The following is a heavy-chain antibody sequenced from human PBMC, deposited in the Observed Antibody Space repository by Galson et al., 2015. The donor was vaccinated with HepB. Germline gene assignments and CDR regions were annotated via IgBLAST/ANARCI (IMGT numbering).Heavy chain of an antibody. CDR2: IDSTDTLI. J-gene: IGHJ4*02. CDR3: ARDSQPGSSWPYDFDY. V-gene: IGHV3-11*01. Sequence: SLRLSCAASGFTFSDYYMSWIRQAPGKGLEWISYIDSTDTLIYYADSVKGRFTISRDNAKNSLFLQINSLRAEDTAVYYCARDSQPGSSWPYDFDYWGQGALVTVSS. CDR1: GFTFSDYY. D-gene: IGHD1-26*01.